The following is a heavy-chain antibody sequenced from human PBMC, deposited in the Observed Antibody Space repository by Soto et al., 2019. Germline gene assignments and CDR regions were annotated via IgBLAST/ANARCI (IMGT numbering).Heavy chain of an antibody. Sequence: GGSLRLSCAASGFTFSSYSMNWVRQAPGKGLEWVSSISSSSSYIYYADSVKGRFTISRDNAKNSLYLQMNSLRAEDTAVYYCARDPAAARHDYWGQGTRVTVPS. CDR2: ISSSSSYI. V-gene: IGHV3-21*01. J-gene: IGHJ4*02. CDR3: ARDPAAARHDY. D-gene: IGHD6-13*01. CDR1: GFTFSSYS.